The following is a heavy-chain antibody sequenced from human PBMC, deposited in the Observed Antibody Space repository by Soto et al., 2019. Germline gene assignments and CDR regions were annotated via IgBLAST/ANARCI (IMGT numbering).Heavy chain of an antibody. Sequence: EVQLVESGGGLVQPGGSLRLSCAASGFTFSSYAMHWVRQAPGKGLEYVSAISSNGGSTYYANSVKGRFTISRDNSKNTLYLQMGSLRAEDMAVYYCARARLGDYGRFDYWGQGTLVTVSS. CDR2: ISSNGGST. CDR3: ARARLGDYGRFDY. CDR1: GFTFSSYA. V-gene: IGHV3-64*01. D-gene: IGHD4-17*01. J-gene: IGHJ4*02.